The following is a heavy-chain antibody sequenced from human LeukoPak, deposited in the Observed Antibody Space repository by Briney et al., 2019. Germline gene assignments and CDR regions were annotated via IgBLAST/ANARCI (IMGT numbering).Heavy chain of an antibody. J-gene: IGHJ3*02. Sequence: GASVKVSCKASGYTFTGYYMHWVRQAPGQGLEWMGWINPNSGGTNYAQKFQGRVTMTRDTSISTAYMELSRLRSDDTAVYYCARVFITMIVVATDAFDIWGQGTMVTVSS. CDR1: GYTFTGYY. V-gene: IGHV1-2*02. CDR2: INPNSGGT. CDR3: ARVFITMIVVATDAFDI. D-gene: IGHD3-22*01.